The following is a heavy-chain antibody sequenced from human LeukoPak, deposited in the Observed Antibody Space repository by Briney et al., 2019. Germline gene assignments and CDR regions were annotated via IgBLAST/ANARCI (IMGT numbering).Heavy chain of an antibody. CDR2: IYYSGST. V-gene: IGHV4-39*07. CDR3: ARRYCSSTGCQSDAFDI. J-gene: IGHJ3*02. Sequence: PSETLSLTCTVSGGSISSSSYYWGWIRQPPGKGLEWIGSIYYSGSTYYNPSLKSRVTISVDTSKNQFSLKLSSVTAADTAVYYCARRYCSSTGCQSDAFDIWGQGTMVTVSS. D-gene: IGHD2-2*01. CDR1: GGSISSSSYY.